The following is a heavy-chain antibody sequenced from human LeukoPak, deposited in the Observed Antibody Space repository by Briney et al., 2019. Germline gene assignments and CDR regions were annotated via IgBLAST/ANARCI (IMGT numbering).Heavy chain of an antibody. CDR1: GGSISSYY. CDR3: ARGDTYYYGMDV. D-gene: IGHD5-18*01. V-gene: IGHV4-59*01. Sequence: SETLSLTCTVSGGSISSYYWSWIRQPPGKGLEWIGYIYYSGSTNYNPSLKSRVTISVDTSKNQFSLKLSSVTAADTAVYYCARGDTYYYGMDVWGQGRTVTVSS. CDR2: IYYSGST. J-gene: IGHJ6*02.